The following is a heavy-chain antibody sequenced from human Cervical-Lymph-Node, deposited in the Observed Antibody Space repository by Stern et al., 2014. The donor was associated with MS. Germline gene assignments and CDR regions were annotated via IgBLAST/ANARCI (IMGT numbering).Heavy chain of an antibody. D-gene: IGHD2-15*01. CDR3: ATANVAGYGMDV. Sequence: QVQLQESGPGLEKPSETLSLTCTASGGSVTSYYWSWIRPPPGKGLEWIGYIYKSGYIYNNVTTNHNTSLNSRVTISVDTSKNQLTLKLSSVTAADTAVYYCATANVAGYGMDVWGQGTTVTVSS. CDR1: GGSVTSYY. V-gene: IGHV4-59*02. CDR2: IYNNVTT. J-gene: IGHJ6*02.